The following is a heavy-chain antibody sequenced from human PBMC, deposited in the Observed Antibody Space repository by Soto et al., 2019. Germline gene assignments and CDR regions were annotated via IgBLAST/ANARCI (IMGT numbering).Heavy chain of an antibody. V-gene: IGHV1-24*01. CDR2: FDPEDGET. Sequence: QVQLVQSGAEVQKPGASVKVSCKVSGYTLTELSMHWVRQAPGKGLEWMGGFDPEDGETIYAQKFQGRVTMTEDTSTDTAYMELSSLRSEDTAVYYCATVGGFGPTSNDAFDIWGQGTMVTVSS. CDR3: ATVGGFGPTSNDAFDI. D-gene: IGHD3-10*01. J-gene: IGHJ3*02. CDR1: GYTLTELS.